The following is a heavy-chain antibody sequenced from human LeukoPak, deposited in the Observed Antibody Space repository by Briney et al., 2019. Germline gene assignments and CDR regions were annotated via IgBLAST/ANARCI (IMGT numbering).Heavy chain of an antibody. D-gene: IGHD1-26*01. Sequence: KSSETLSLTCAVSGGSISSYYWNWIRQPAGKGLEWIGFVSYSGDTNYSPSFNGRVTISLDTSKSQFSLNLNSVTAADTAVYFCARGGASSRYFGYWGQGTLVTVSS. CDR1: GGSISSYY. V-gene: IGHV4-59*01. CDR2: VSYSGDT. CDR3: ARGGASSRYFGY. J-gene: IGHJ4*02.